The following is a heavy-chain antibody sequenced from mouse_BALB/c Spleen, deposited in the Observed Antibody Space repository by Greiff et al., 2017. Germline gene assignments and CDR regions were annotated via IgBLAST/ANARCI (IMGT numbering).Heavy chain of an antibody. J-gene: IGHJ3*01. CDR3: ATYDYDAFAY. V-gene: IGHV14-3*02. CDR1: GFNFKDTY. CDR2: IDPANGNT. Sequence: EVQLQQSGAELVKPGASVKLSCTASGFNFKDTYMHWVKQRPEQGLEWIGRIDPANGNTNYDPKFQGKATITADTSSNTAYLQLSSLTSEDTAVYYCATYDYDAFAYWGQGTLVTVSA. D-gene: IGHD2-4*01.